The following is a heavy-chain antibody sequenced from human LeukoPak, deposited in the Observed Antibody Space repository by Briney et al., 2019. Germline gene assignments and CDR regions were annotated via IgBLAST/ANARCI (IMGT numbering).Heavy chain of an antibody. Sequence: PSETLSLTCTVSGGSINYYYWMWIRQPPGKGLEWIGYIYYSGGTHYNPSLKSRVTMLVDTSKNQFSLKLTAVTAADTAVYYCARVLSSGWYYRHFDYWGQGILVTVSS. V-gene: IGHV4-59*01. CDR1: GGSINYYY. CDR3: ARVLSSGWYYRHFDY. D-gene: IGHD6-19*01. CDR2: IYYSGGT. J-gene: IGHJ4*02.